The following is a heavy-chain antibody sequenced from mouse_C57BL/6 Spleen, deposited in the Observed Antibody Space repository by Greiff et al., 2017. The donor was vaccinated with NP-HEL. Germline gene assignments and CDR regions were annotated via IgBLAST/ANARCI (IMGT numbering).Heavy chain of an antibody. CDR3: VREYYYGSTIFDY. D-gene: IGHD1-1*01. V-gene: IGHV10-1*01. Sequence: EVKLQESGGGLVQPKGSLKLSCAASGFSFNTYAMNWVRQAPGKGLEWVARIRSKSNNYATYYADSVKDRFTISRDDSESMLYLQMNNLKTEDTAMYYCVREYYYGSTIFDYWGQGTTLTVSS. CDR1: GFSFNTYA. J-gene: IGHJ2*01. CDR2: IRSKSNNYAT.